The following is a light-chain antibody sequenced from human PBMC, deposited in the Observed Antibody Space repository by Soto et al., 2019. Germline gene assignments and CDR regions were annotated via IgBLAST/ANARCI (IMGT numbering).Light chain of an antibody. CDR3: SSYIDSNTFV. CDR2: EVS. Sequence: QSVLTQPASVSGGPGQSSSIACTGSSSDVGGYNFVSWFQQHPDKAPKVMIYEVSNRPSGVSDRFSGSKSGNTASLIISGLQAEDEADYYCSSYIDSNTFVFGTGTKVTVL. CDR1: SSDVGGYNF. V-gene: IGLV2-14*01. J-gene: IGLJ1*01.